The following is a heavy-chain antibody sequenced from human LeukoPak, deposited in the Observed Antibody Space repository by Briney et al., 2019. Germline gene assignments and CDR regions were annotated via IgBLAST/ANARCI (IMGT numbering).Heavy chain of an antibody. J-gene: IGHJ4*02. V-gene: IGHV3-74*01. CDR1: GFTLTSYW. Sequence: GGSLRLSCAASGFTLTSYWMHWVRQAPGKGLVWVSRINSDGSSTSYADSVKGRVTISRDNAKNSLYLQMDSLRAEDTAVYYCARGGYNWNDLAYWGQGTLVTVSS. CDR3: ARGGYNWNDLAY. CDR2: INSDGSST. D-gene: IGHD1-1*01.